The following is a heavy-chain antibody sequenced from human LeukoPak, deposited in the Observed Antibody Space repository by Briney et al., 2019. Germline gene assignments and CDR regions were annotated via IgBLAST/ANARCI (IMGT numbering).Heavy chain of an antibody. J-gene: IGHJ5*02. V-gene: IGHV1-8*01. CDR2: MNPNSGNT. Sequence: GASVKVSCKASGYTFTSYDINWVRQAPGQGLEWMGWMNPNSGNTKYSQKFQGRVTITRDTFASTVYMEVSSLRSEDTAVYCCARPPRGNSGYCSSTSCTDHGYNWFDPWGQGTLVTVSS. D-gene: IGHD2-2*01. CDR3: ARPPRGNSGYCSSTSCTDHGYNWFDP. CDR1: GYTFTSYD.